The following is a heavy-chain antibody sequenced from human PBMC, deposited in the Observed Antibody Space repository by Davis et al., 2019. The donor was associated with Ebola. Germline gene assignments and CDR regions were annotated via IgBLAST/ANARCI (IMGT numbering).Heavy chain of an antibody. V-gene: IGHV3-23*01. J-gene: IGHJ6*02. CDR2: ISGSGDSA. Sequence: GESLKISCVASGFIFNTYGMNWVRQAPGKGLEWVSGISGSGDSAYNADSVKGRFTISRDNTKDTVFLQMNSLRADDTAVYYCAKDQLTCSRSRCHENGMDVWGQGTTVTVPS. CDR1: GFIFNTYG. D-gene: IGHD2-2*01. CDR3: AKDQLTCSRSRCHENGMDV.